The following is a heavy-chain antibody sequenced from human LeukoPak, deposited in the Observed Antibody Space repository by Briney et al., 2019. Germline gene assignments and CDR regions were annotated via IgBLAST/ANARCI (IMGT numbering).Heavy chain of an antibody. CDR1: GYTFTSYY. CDR2: INPSGGST. J-gene: IGHJ4*02. D-gene: IGHD3-22*01. V-gene: IGHV1-46*01. CDR3: ARVQYYYDSSGYPELGYFDY. Sequence: ASVKVSCKASGYTFTSYYMHWVRQAPGQGLEWMGIINPSGGSTSYAQKFQGRVTMTRDTSTSTVYMELSGLRSEDTAVYYCARVQYYYDSSGYPELGYFDYWGQGTLVTVSS.